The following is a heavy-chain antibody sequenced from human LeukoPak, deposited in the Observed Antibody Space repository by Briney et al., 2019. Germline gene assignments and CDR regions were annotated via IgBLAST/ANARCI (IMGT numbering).Heavy chain of an antibody. D-gene: IGHD2-2*01. CDR2: IYSGGST. J-gene: IGHJ3*02. CDR3: ARATRSAGYCSSTSCYGDAFDI. V-gene: IGHV3-66*01. Sequence: GGSLRLSCAASGFTVSSNYMSWVRQAPGKGLEWVSVIYSGGSTYYADSVKGRFTISRDNSKNTLYLQMNSLRAEDTAVYYCARATRSAGYCSSTSCYGDAFDIWGQGTMVTVSS. CDR1: GFTVSSNY.